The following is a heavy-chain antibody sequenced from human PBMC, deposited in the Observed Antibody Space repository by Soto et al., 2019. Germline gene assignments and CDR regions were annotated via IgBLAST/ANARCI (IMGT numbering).Heavy chain of an antibody. CDR2: ISSSSSYI. CDR1: GFTFSSYS. CDR3: ARDRQQLVTYSYYYGIDV. J-gene: IGHJ6*02. V-gene: IGHV3-21*01. Sequence: EVQLVESGGGLVKPGGSLRLSCAASGFTFSSYSMNWVRQAPGKGLEWVSSISSSSSYIYYADSVKGRFTISRDNAKNSLYLQMHSLRAEDTAVYYCARDRQQLVTYSYYYGIDVWGQGTTVTVSS. D-gene: IGHD6-13*01.